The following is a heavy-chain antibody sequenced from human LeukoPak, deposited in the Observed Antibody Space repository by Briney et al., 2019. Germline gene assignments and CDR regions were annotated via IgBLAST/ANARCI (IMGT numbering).Heavy chain of an antibody. CDR1: GFTFSSYG. V-gene: IGHV3-53*01. D-gene: IGHD2-2*01. Sequence: PGRSLRLSCAASGFTFSSYGMHWVRQAPGKGLEWVSLIYSGGGTNHADSVKGRFTISRDHSKNTLYLQMNSLRAEDTAVYYCARYCSSTNCWKDAFDIWGQGTMVTVSS. CDR3: ARYCSSTNCWKDAFDI. CDR2: IYSGGGT. J-gene: IGHJ3*02.